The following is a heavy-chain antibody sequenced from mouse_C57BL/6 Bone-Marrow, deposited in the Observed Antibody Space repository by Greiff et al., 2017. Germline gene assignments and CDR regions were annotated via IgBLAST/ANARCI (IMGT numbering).Heavy chain of an antibody. CDR2: ISSGRSTI. CDR3: AKNDYDKMAWFAY. CDR1: GFTFSDYG. D-gene: IGHD2-4*01. Sequence: VQLKESGGGLVKPGGSLKLSCAASGFTFSDYGMHWVRQAPEKGLEWVAYISSGRSTIYYADTVKGRFTISRDNANNTLFLQMTSLRSEDTAMYYCAKNDYDKMAWFAYWGQGTLVTVSA. V-gene: IGHV5-17*01. J-gene: IGHJ3*01.